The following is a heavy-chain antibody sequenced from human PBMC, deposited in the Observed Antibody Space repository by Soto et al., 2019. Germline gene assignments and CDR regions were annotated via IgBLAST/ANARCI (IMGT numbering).Heavy chain of an antibody. J-gene: IGHJ5*02. CDR2: INHSGST. Sequence: SETRSRTWAVYGGSFSCYYWSWIRQPPGKGLEWIGEINHSGSTNYNPSLKSRVTISVDTSKNQFSLKLSSVTAADTAVYYCARGPRYFDWFRSRRWFDPWGQGTLVTVSS. V-gene: IGHV4-34*01. CDR1: GGSFSCYY. CDR3: ARGPRYFDWFRSRRWFDP. D-gene: IGHD3-9*01.